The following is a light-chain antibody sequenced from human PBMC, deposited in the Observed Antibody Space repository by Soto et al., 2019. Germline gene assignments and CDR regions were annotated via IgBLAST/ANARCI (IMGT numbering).Light chain of an antibody. CDR3: QQYYNTLLS. V-gene: IGKV4-1*01. Sequence: DIVMTQSPDSLAVSLGERATINCKSSQSILYNSNNKNSLAWYQQKPGQPPKLLIYWASTRESGVPDRFSGSASGTDFTLTITSLQAEDGAVYYCQQYYNTLLSVGGGTKVEIK. CDR1: QSILYNSNNKNS. J-gene: IGKJ4*01. CDR2: WAS.